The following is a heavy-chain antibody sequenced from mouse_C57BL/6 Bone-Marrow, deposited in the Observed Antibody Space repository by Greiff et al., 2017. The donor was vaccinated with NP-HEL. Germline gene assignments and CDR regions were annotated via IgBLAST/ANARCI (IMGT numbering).Heavy chain of an antibody. CDR3: ARRVWYCFDY. CDR1: GYTFTSYG. D-gene: IGHD2-10*02. CDR2: IYPRSGNT. V-gene: IGHV1-81*01. J-gene: IGHJ2*01. Sequence: QVQLQQSGAELARPGASVKLSCKASGYTFTSYGISWVKQRTGQGLEWIGEIYPRSGNTYYNEKFKGKATLTADKSSSTAYMELRSLTSEDSAVYFCARRVWYCFDYWGQGTTLTVSS.